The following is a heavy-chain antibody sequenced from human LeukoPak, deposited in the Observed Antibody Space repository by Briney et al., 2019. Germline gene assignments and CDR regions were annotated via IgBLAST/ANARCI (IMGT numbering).Heavy chain of an antibody. V-gene: IGHV1-2*06. CDR2: INPNSGGT. Sequence: ASVKVSCKASGYTFTGYYMHWVRQAPGQGLEWMGRINPNSGGTNYAQKFQGRVTMTRDTSISTAYMELSRLRSDDTAVYYCARQLEGVPAALFDYWGQGTLVTVSS. CDR1: GYTFTGYY. D-gene: IGHD2-2*01. J-gene: IGHJ4*02. CDR3: ARQLEGVPAALFDY.